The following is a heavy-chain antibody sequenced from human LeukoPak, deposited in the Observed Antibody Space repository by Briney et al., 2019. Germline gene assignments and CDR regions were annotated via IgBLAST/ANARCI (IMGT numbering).Heavy chain of an antibody. D-gene: IGHD2-2*01. J-gene: IGHJ5*02. CDR2: IYYSGST. CDR1: GGSISSGGYY. CDR3: ARYGVVVPAASPGFDP. Sequence: SQTLSLTCTVSGGSISSGGYYWSWIRQHPGTGLEWIGYIYYSGSTYYNPSLKSRVTISVDTSKNQFSLKLSSVTAADTAVYYCARYGVVVPAASPGFDPWGQGTLVTVSS. V-gene: IGHV4-31*03.